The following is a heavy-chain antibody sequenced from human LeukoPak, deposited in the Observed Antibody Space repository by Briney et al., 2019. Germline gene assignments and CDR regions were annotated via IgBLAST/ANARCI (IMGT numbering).Heavy chain of an antibody. CDR1: GFTFSSYG. CDR2: INSDGSST. Sequence: GGSLRLSCAASGFTFSSYGMSWVRQAPGKGLVWVSRINSDGSSTSYADSVKGRFTISRDNAKNTLYLQMNSLRAEDTAVYYCAKNVVVTAIWFDPWGQGTLVTVSS. V-gene: IGHV3-74*01. CDR3: AKNVVVTAIWFDP. D-gene: IGHD2-21*02. J-gene: IGHJ5*02.